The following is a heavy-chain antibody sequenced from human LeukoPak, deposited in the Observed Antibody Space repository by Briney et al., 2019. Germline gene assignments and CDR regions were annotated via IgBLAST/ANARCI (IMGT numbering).Heavy chain of an antibody. D-gene: IGHD3-10*01. V-gene: IGHV4-39*01. CDR2: IYYSGST. Sequence: PSETLSLTCTVSGGSISSSSYYWGWIRQPPGKGLEWIGSIYYSGSTYYNPSLKSRVTISVDTSKNQFSLKLSSVTAADTAVYYCARLFPYYYGSGDYWGQGTLVTVSS. CDR1: GGSISSSSYY. J-gene: IGHJ4*02. CDR3: ARLFPYYYGSGDY.